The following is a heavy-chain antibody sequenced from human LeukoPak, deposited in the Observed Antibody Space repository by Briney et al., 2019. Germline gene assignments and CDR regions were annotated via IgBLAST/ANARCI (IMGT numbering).Heavy chain of an antibody. V-gene: IGHV1-2*02. CDR2: INLRTGGT. J-gene: IGHJ4*02. CDR1: GFPFTDFY. D-gene: IGHD3-16*01. Sequence: GASVTVSCKASGFPFTDFYIHWVRQAPGQGLEWLGAINLRTGGTKYVKNLQGRVTMTRDTSITTAYVELSRLTFDDTAMYYSARDAASESHAYTFDYWGQGVLVTVSS. CDR3: ARDAASESHAYTFDY.